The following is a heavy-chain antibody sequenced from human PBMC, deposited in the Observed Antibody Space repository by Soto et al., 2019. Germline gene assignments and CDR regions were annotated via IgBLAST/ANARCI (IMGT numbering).Heavy chain of an antibody. J-gene: IGHJ4*02. CDR3: AKDDCSSTSCSFDY. CDR1: GFTFSSYA. D-gene: IGHD2-2*01. CDR2: TSASGGST. Sequence: EVPLLESGGGLVQPGGSLRLSCAASGFTFSSYAMSWVRQAPGKGLEWVSATSASGGSTYYADSVKGRFTISRDNSKNTLYLQMNSLRAEDTAVYYCAKDDCSSTSCSFDYWGQGTLVTVSS. V-gene: IGHV3-23*01.